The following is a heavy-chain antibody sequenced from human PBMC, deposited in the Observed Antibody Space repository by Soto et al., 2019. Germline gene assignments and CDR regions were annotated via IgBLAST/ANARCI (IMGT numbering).Heavy chain of an antibody. Sequence: EVQLLESGGGLVQPGGSLRLSGTASGFTFSSYAMSWVRQAPGKGLEWVSAISGSGGSTYYAASVKGRFTISRDNSKNTLYLQLNSLRAEDTAVYYCAKPFLWFGELLGWFDPWGQGTLVTVSS. D-gene: IGHD3-10*01. CDR3: AKPFLWFGELLGWFDP. J-gene: IGHJ5*02. CDR2: ISGSGGST. V-gene: IGHV3-23*01. CDR1: GFTFSSYA.